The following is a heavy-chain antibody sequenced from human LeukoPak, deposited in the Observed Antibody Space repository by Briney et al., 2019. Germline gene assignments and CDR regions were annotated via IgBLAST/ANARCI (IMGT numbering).Heavy chain of an antibody. J-gene: IGHJ4*02. CDR1: GFPFSSYS. CDR2: LSYDGSIK. D-gene: IGHD6-13*01. V-gene: IGHV3-30*01. Sequence: PGGSLRLSCVASGFPFSSYSFHWVRQAPGKGLEWVAFLSYDGSIKHYADSVKGRFTLSRDNSKSSVYLQMDSLKADDTAVYYCARGVSTWYRIDYWGQGTLVTVSS. CDR3: ARGVSTWYRIDY.